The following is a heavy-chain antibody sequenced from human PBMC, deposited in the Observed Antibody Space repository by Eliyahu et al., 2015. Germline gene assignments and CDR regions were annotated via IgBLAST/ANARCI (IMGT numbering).Heavy chain of an antibody. J-gene: IGHJ4*02. CDR3: AREGPAPFDY. D-gene: IGHD2-2*01. CDR2: IWYDGSNK. V-gene: IGHV3-33*01. Sequence: QVQLVESGGGVVQPGRSLRLSCAASGFTFSSYGMPWVRQAPGKGLEWVAVIWYDGSNKYYADSVKGRFTISRDNSKNTLYLQMNSLRAEDTAVYYCAREGPAPFDYWGQGTLVTVSS. CDR1: GFTFSSYG.